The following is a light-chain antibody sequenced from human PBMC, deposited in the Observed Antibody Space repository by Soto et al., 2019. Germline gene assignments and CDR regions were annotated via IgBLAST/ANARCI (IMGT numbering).Light chain of an antibody. Sequence: QSALTQPASVSGSPGQSITISCTGTSSDVGGYNYVSWYQHHPGKAPKLMIYDITNRPSGLSNRFFGSKSGNTASLTISGLQAEDEADYYCSSYSSISTLVVFGGGTKLTVL. CDR2: DIT. CDR3: SSYSSISTLVV. J-gene: IGLJ2*01. CDR1: SSDVGGYNY. V-gene: IGLV2-14*03.